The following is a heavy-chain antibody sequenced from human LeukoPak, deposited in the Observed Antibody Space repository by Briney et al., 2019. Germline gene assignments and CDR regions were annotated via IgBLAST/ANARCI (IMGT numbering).Heavy chain of an antibody. CDR2: INPNSGGT. V-gene: IGHV1-2*02. CDR1: GYTFTGYY. D-gene: IGHD3-3*01. Sequence: ASVKVSCKASGYTFTGYYMHWVRQAPGQGLEWMGWINPNSGGTNYAQKFQGRVTMTRDTSISTAYMELSRLRSEDTAVYYCARITGRITIFGVGVNDAFDIWGQGTMVTVSS. CDR3: ARITGRITIFGVGVNDAFDI. J-gene: IGHJ3*02.